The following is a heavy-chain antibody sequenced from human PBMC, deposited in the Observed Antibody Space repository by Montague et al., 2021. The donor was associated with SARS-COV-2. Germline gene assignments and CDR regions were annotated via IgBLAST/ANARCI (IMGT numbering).Heavy chain of an antibody. D-gene: IGHD2-15*01. CDR3: AGGPAATYYYGMDV. CDR2: IYYSGST. J-gene: IGHJ6*02. CDR1: GGSISSGGYY. V-gene: IGHV4-31*03. Sequence: TLSLTYTVSGGSISSGGYYWSWIRQHPGKGLEWIGYIYYSGSTYYNPSLKSRVTISVDTSKNQFSLKLSSVTAADTAVYYCAGGPAATYYYGMDVWGQGTTVTVSS.